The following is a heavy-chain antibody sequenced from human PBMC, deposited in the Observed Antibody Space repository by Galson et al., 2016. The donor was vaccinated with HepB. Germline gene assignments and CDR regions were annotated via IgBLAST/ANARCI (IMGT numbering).Heavy chain of an antibody. CDR3: ATDPIVGVPDYFDY. J-gene: IGHJ4*02. D-gene: IGHD1-26*01. Sequence: SLRLSCAVSGFTFSNYAMHWVRQAPGKGLEWVAVTDGTNKYYSDSAKGRFTISRDDSKSTLYLQMDRLRVEDTAVYYCATDPIVGVPDYFDYWGQGTLVTVSS. V-gene: IGHV3-30-3*01. CDR1: GFTFSNYA. CDR2: TDGTNK.